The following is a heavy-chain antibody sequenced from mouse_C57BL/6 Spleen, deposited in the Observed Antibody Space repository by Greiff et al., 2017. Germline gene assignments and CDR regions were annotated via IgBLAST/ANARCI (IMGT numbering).Heavy chain of an antibody. V-gene: IGHV1-47*01. J-gene: IGHJ1*03. CDR3: ARSYDYDGLWYFDV. CDR2: FHPYNDDT. Sequence: VKLQESGAELVKPGASVKMSCKASGYTFTTYPIEWMKQNHGKSLEWIGNFHPYNDDTKYNEKFKGKATLTVEKSSSTVYLELSRLTSDDSAVYYCARSYDYDGLWYFDVWGTGTTVTVSS. CDR1: GYTFTTYP. D-gene: IGHD2-4*01.